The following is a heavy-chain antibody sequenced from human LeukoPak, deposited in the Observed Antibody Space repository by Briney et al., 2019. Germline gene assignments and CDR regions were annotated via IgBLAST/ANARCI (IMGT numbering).Heavy chain of an antibody. CDR2: ISAYNGNT. CDR1: GYTFTSYY. Sequence: ASVKVSCKASGYTFTSYYMHWVRQAPGQGLEWMGWISAYNGNTNYAQKLQGRVTMTTDTSTSTAYMELRSLRSDDTAVYYCASGLGITGTTVFDYWGQGTLVTVSS. CDR3: ASGLGITGTTVFDY. D-gene: IGHD1-7*01. V-gene: IGHV1-18*04. J-gene: IGHJ4*02.